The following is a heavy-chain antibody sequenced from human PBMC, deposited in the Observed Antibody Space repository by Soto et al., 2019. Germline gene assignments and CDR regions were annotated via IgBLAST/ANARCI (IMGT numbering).Heavy chain of an antibody. D-gene: IGHD3-3*01. CDR1: VGTFSSDA. CDR2: IIPIFGTA. V-gene: IGHV1-69*05. J-gene: IGHJ6*02. Sequence: FSLNGSCKTAVGTFSSDAISWGLQAPGQGLEWMGGIIPIFGTANYAQKFQGRFTISRDNSKNTLYLQMNSLRAEDTAVYYCAKATRGEFWSGRSVYYYGMDVWGQGTTVTVSS. CDR3: AKATRGEFWSGRSVYYYGMDV.